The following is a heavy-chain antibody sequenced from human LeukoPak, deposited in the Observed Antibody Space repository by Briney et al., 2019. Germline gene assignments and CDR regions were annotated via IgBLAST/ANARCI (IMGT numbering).Heavy chain of an antibody. CDR2: ISSSSSSNI. CDR3: ARCTTGRTFGSLREIKRSREIDY. V-gene: IGHV3-21*01. Sequence: GGSLRLSCAASGFTFSSYEMNWVRQAPGKGLEWVSSISSSSSSNIYYADSVKGRFTISRDNAKNSLYLQMNSLRVEDTAVYYCARCTTGRTFGSLREIKRSREIDYWGQGTLVTVSS. CDR1: GFTFSSYE. J-gene: IGHJ4*02. D-gene: IGHD1-1*01.